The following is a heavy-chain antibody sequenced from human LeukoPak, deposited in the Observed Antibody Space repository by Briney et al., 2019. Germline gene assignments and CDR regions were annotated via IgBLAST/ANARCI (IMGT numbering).Heavy chain of an antibody. J-gene: IGHJ3*02. D-gene: IGHD4/OR15-4a*01. CDR2: IYTSGST. V-gene: IGHV4-4*07. CDR3: ATRTTVLTGDAFDI. CDR1: GGSISTYY. Sequence: SETLSLTCTVSGGSISTYYWTWVRQPAGKGLEWIGRIYTSGSTDYSPSLKSRVTMSVDTSKNQFSLNLSSATAADTAVYYCATRTTVLTGDAFDIWGQGTMVTVSS.